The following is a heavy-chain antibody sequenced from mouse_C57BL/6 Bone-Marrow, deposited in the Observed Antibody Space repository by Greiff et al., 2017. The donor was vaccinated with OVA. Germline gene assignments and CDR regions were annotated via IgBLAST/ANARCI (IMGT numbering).Heavy chain of an antibody. CDR1: GFTFSDYY. V-gene: IGHV5-16*01. J-gene: IGHJ1*03. D-gene: IGHD1-1*01. CDR2: INYDGSST. Sequence: EVNVVESEGGLVQPGSSMKLSCTASGFTFSDYYMAWVRQVPEKGLEWVANINYDGSSTYYLDSLKSRFIISRDNAKNILYLQMSSLKSEDTATYYCSRVTTVVRFWYFDVWGTGTTVTVSS. CDR3: SRVTTVVRFWYFDV.